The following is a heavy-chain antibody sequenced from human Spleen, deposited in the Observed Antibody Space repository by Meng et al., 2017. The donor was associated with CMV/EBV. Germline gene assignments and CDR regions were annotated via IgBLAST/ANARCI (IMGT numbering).Heavy chain of an antibody. D-gene: IGHD2-2*01. CDR2: MYHSGSN. J-gene: IGHJ4*02. CDR1: GADISSDY. Sequence: SETLSLTCTVSGADISSDYWNWIRQPPGKGLEWIGYMYHSGSNNYNPSLKSRVVISGDMSKNQFSLKLNFVTTADTAVYFCARASRSTWYAEVRRAFDYWGQGMLVTVSS. CDR3: ARASRSTWYAEVRRAFDY. V-gene: IGHV4-59*01.